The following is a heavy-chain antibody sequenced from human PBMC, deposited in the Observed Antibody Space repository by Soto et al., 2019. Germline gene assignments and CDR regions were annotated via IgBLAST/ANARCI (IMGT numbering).Heavy chain of an antibody. J-gene: IGHJ4*02. CDR3: AKALGELSPESFDY. CDR1: GFTFSSYA. Sequence: QVQLVESGGGVVQPGRSLRLSCAASGFTFSSYAMHWVRQAPGKGLEWVAIMSYDGNNQYYADSVKGRFTISRDNFKNTLYLQMNSLGAEDTAVYYCAKALGELSPESFDYWGQGILVTVSS. D-gene: IGHD3-16*02. CDR2: MSYDGNNQ. V-gene: IGHV3-30*18.